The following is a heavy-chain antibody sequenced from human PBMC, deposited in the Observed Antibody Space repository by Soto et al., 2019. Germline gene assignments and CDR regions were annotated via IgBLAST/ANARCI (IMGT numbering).Heavy chain of an antibody. D-gene: IGHD3-22*01. CDR1: GFTFSSYS. CDR3: AREGGIYYDSSGYGFYYYYGMDV. Sequence: GGSLRLSCAASGFTFSSYSMNWVRQAPGKGLEWVSYISSSSSTIYYADSVKGRFTISRDNAKNSLYLQMNSLRDEDTAVYYCAREGGIYYDSSGYGFYYYYGMDVWGQGTTVTVSS. V-gene: IGHV3-48*02. J-gene: IGHJ6*02. CDR2: ISSSSSTI.